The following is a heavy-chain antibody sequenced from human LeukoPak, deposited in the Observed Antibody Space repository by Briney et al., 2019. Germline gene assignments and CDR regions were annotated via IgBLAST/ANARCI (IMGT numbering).Heavy chain of an antibody. J-gene: IGHJ5*02. Sequence: GSPVKVSCKASGGTFSSYAISWVRQAPGQGLEWMGGIIPIFGTANYAQKFQGRVTITTDESTSTAYMELSSLRSEDTAVYYCARGSVAVAGNWFDPWGQGTLVTVSS. CDR1: GGTFSSYA. V-gene: IGHV1-69*05. CDR3: ARGSVAVAGNWFDP. CDR2: IIPIFGTA. D-gene: IGHD6-19*01.